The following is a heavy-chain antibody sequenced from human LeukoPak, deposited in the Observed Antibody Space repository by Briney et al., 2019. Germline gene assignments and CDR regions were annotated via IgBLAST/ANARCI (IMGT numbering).Heavy chain of an antibody. V-gene: IGHV3-23*01. J-gene: IGHJ3*02. D-gene: IGHD5-24*01. CDR1: GFTFSSYA. Sequence: GGSLRLSCAASGFTFSSYAMSWVRQAPGKGLEGVSVISGGGVSTYYADSVKGRFTISRDDSKNTLYLHMNSLRAEDTAVYYCAKDRRDAFLGDAFDIWGQGTMVTVSS. CDR2: ISGGGVST. CDR3: AKDRRDAFLGDAFDI.